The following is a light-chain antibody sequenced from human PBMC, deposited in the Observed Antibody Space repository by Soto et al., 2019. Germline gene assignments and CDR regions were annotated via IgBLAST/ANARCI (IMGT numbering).Light chain of an antibody. CDR1: QSVSSSY. CDR2: GAS. J-gene: IGKJ4*01. V-gene: IGKV3-20*01. CDR3: QHFGSSLT. Sequence: EIVLTQSPATLSLSPGERASLTCRASQSVSSSYLAWYQQKPGQAPRPLIYGASSRATAIPDRFSGSGSGTDFTLTINRLEPEDFAVYYCQHFGSSLTFGGGTNVDIK.